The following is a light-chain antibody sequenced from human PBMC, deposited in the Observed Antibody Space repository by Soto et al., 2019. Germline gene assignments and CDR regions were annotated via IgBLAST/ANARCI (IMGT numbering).Light chain of an antibody. CDR1: QTITSY. CDR3: QQSYSTPWT. Sequence: DIQMTQSPSSLSASVGDRITITCRESQTITSYLNWYQQKPGKAPKLLIYAASSLQSGVPSRFSGSGSGTDFTLTISSLQPEDFAAYYCQQSYSTPWTFGQGTKVDIK. CDR2: AAS. J-gene: IGKJ1*01. V-gene: IGKV1-39*01.